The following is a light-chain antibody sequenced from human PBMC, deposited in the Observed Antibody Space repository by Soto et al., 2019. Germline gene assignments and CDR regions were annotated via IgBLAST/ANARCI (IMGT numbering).Light chain of an antibody. Sequence: IVLTQSPATLSLSPGKRATLSCRASQTISNHLMWYQQKPGQAPRLLIYDVSNRSTGIPARFSGSGSGTDFTLTISSLEPEDFAVYYCQQRSNWPRTFGQGTKVEIK. V-gene: IGKV3-11*01. J-gene: IGKJ1*01. CDR1: QTISNH. CDR3: QQRSNWPRT. CDR2: DVS.